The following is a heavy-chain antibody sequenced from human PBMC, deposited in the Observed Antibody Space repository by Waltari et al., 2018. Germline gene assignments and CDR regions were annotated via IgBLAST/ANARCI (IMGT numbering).Heavy chain of an antibody. CDR2: INNDGRSP. D-gene: IGHD1-26*01. Sequence: EVQLVESGGGLVQPGGSLRLSCAASGFTFRTHWMHWVRQAPGKGLVWVSRINNDGRSPDYADSVKGRFAISRDNAKNTLYLQMNSLRAEDTAVYFCASSIVGATDLYYWGQGALVTVSS. CDR1: GFTFRTHW. CDR3: ASSIVGATDLYY. J-gene: IGHJ4*02. V-gene: IGHV3-74*01.